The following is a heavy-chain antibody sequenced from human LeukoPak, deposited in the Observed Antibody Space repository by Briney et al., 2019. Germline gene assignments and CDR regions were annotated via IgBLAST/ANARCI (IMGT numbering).Heavy chain of an antibody. V-gene: IGHV3-30*18. CDR3: AKARRYDYGPFDY. Sequence: PGGSLRLSCAASGFTFSSYGMHWVRQAPGKGLEWVAVISYDGSNKYYADSVKGRFTISRDNSKNTLYLQMNSLRAEDTAVYYCAKARRYDYGPFDYWGQGPLVPVSS. CDR1: GFTFSSYG. D-gene: IGHD4-17*01. J-gene: IGHJ4*02. CDR2: ISYDGSNK.